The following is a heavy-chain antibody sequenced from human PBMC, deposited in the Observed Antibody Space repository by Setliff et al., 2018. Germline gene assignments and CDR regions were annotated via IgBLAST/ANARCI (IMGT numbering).Heavy chain of an antibody. V-gene: IGHV4-39*07. CDR2: INYSGST. CDR3: ARYRNYFDSSGQTQYYFDC. J-gene: IGHJ4*02. Sequence: PSETLSLTCSVSGGPFTNTNNYWGWFRQPPGKGLEWIGNINYSGSTYYNPSLKSRVTMSVETSKNKFSLNLNSVTAADTAVYYCARYRNYFDSSGQTQYYFDCWGQGTLVTVSS. CDR1: GGPFTNTNNY. D-gene: IGHD3-22*01.